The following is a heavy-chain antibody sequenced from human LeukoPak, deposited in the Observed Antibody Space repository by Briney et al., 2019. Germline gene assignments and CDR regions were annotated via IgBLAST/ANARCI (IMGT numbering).Heavy chain of an antibody. CDR3: ARDYGDYYYGMDV. CDR1: GYTFTSYG. Sequence: GASVKVSCKASGYTFTSYGISWVRQAPGQGLEWMGWISAYSGDTNYAQKLQGRVTMTTDTSASTAYMELRSLRSDDTAVYYCARDYGDYYYGMDVWGQGTTVTVSS. J-gene: IGHJ6*02. CDR2: ISAYSGDT. D-gene: IGHD4-17*01. V-gene: IGHV1-18*01.